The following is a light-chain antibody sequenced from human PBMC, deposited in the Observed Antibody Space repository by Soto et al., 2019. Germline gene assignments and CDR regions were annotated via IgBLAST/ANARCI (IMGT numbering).Light chain of an antibody. CDR3: KSYAGSNTYV. J-gene: IGLJ1*01. CDR1: KNDHFVYDF. V-gene: IGLV2-8*01. Sequence: QSALNQPPSASGSPGQSVTISCTGTKNDHFVYDFVSWYQHHPGKAPRLIIYEVVQRPLGFPDRFSGSKSGNTASLTVSGLQAADEADYFCKSYAGSNTYVFGSGTKVTV. CDR2: EVV.